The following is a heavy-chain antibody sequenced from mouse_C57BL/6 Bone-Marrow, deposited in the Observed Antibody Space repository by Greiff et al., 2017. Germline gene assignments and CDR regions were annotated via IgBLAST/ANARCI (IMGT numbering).Heavy chain of an antibody. V-gene: IGHV15-2*01. Sequence: QVQLQQSGSELRSPGSSVKLSCKDFDSEVFPIAYMSWVRQKPGHGFEWIGGILPSIGRTIYGEKFEDKATLDADTLSNTAYLELNSLTSEDSAIYYCARPFYGSSFYWYFDVWGTGTTVTVSS. CDR1: DSEVFPIAY. CDR3: ARPFYGSSFYWYFDV. D-gene: IGHD1-1*01. J-gene: IGHJ1*03. CDR2: ILPSIGRT.